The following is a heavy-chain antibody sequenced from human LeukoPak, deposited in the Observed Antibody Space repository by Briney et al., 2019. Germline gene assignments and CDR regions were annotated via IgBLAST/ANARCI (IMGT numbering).Heavy chain of an antibody. CDR2: IYYSGST. V-gene: IGHV4-31*03. Sequence: PSQTLSLTCTVSGGSISSGGYYWSWIRQHPGKGLEWIGYIYYSGSTYYNPSLKSRVTISVDTSKNQFSLQLSSVTAADTAVYYCAGDVMSTALDAFDVWGQGTVVTVSS. J-gene: IGHJ3*01. CDR1: GGSISSGGYY. CDR3: AGDVMSTALDAFDV. D-gene: IGHD1-1*01.